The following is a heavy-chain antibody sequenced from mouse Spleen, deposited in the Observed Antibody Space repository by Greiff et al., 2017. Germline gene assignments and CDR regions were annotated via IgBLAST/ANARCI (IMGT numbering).Heavy chain of an antibody. CDR1: GYTFTDYE. CDR2: IDPETGGT. V-gene: IGHV1-15*01. J-gene: IGHJ3*01. Sequence: SGAELVRPGASVTLSCKASGYTFTDYEMHWVKQTPVHGLEWIGAIDPETGGTAYNQKFKGKATLTADKSSSTAYMELRSLTSEDSAVYYCTRGEVRAWFAYWGQGTLVTVSA. D-gene: IGHD2-14*01. CDR3: TRGEVRAWFAY.